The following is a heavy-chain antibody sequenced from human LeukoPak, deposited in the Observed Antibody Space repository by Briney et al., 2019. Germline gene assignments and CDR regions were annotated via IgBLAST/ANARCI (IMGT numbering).Heavy chain of an antibody. CDR2: MNPNSGNT. CDR1: GYTFTNYD. J-gene: IGHJ6*03. D-gene: IGHD3-3*01. CDR3: ARGYRNYDFWSGYFDNYYMDV. V-gene: IGHV1-8*03. Sequence: ASVKVSCKASGYTFTNYDINWVRQATGQGLEWMGWMNPNSGNTGYAQKFQGRVTITRNTSISTAYMELSSLRSEDTALYYCARGYRNYDFWSGYFDNYYMDVWGKGTTVTVSS.